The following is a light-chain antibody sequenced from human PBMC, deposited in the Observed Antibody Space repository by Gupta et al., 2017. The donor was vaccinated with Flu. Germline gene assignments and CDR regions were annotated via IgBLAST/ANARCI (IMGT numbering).Light chain of an antibody. CDR3: CSDAGSYAFGV. CDR1: CSDVGGYDY. J-gene: IGLJ3*02. Sequence: VTISCPGTCSDVGGYDYVSWYQQHRGKAPKLMIYDVSKRPSGVPDRLYGSKSGNTASLTITGLQAEDEADYYCCSDAGSYAFGVFGGGTKLTVL. CDR2: DVS. V-gene: IGLV2-11*01.